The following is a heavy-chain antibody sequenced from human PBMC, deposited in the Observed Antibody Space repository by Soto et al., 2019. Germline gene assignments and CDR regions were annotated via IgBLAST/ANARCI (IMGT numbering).Heavy chain of an antibody. J-gene: IGHJ3*02. CDR2: IWYDGSNK. Sequence: QVQLVESGGGVVQPGRSLRLSCAASGFTFSSYGMHWVRQAPGKGLEWVAVIWYDGSNKYYADSVKGRFTISRDNSKNTLDLQMNSLRAEDTAVEYCASDSPWEGGAFEIWGQVTMVTVSS. D-gene: IGHD1-26*01. CDR1: GFTFSSYG. CDR3: ASDSPWEGGAFEI. V-gene: IGHV3-33*01.